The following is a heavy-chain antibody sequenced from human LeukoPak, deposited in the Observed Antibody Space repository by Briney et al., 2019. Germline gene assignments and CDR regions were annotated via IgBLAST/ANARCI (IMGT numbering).Heavy chain of an antibody. Sequence: KESGPTLVKPTQTLTLTCTFSGFSLSPSGVGVGWIRQPPGKALEWLALIYWDDDKRYSPSLKSRLTITKDTSKNQVVLTMTNMDPVDTATYYCAHSLRGYCSGGSCYPGYFDYWGQGTLVTVSS. V-gene: IGHV2-5*02. CDR3: AHSLRGYCSGGSCYPGYFDY. CDR1: GFSLSPSGVG. J-gene: IGHJ4*02. CDR2: IYWDDDK. D-gene: IGHD2-15*01.